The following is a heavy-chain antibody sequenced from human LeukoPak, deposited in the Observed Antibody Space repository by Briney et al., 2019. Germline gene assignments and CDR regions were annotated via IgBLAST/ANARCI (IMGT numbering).Heavy chain of an antibody. J-gene: IGHJ4*02. Sequence: SETLSLTCAVYGGSFSGYCWSWIRQPPGKGLEWIGEINHSGSTNYNPSLKSRVTISVDTSKNQFSLKLSSVTAADTAVCYCARGHFGSGNTTIFDYWGQGTLVTVSS. CDR2: INHSGST. D-gene: IGHD3-3*02. CDR3: ARGHFGSGNTTIFDY. CDR1: GGSFSGYC. V-gene: IGHV4-34*01.